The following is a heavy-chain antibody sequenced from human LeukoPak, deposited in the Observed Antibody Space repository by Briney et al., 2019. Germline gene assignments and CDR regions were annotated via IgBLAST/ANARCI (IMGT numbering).Heavy chain of an antibody. D-gene: IGHD3-10*01. CDR1: GGSFSGYY. CDR3: ARQAGGY. J-gene: IGHJ4*02. CDR2: ISHSGST. Sequence: PSETLSLTCAVYGGSFSGYYWRWLRQPPGKGLEWIGEISHSGSTNYNPSLKSRVTISVDTSKNQFSLKLSSVTAADTAVYYCARQAGGYWGQGTLVTVSS. V-gene: IGHV4-34*01.